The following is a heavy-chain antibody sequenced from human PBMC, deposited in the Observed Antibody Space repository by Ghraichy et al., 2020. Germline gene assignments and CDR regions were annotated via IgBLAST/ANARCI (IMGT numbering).Heavy chain of an antibody. J-gene: IGHJ4*02. V-gene: IGHV3-48*02. Sequence: GGSLRLSCAASGFNFNTYNMNWVRRTPGKGLDWISFISSTSVTIHYADSVKGRFTISRDNAKNSLYLQMNSLRDDDTAVYYCARDRINGDGGYAIDYWGQGTLVTVSS. CDR1: GFNFNTYN. CDR3: ARDRINGDGGYAIDY. CDR2: ISSTSVTI. D-gene: IGHD5-12*01.